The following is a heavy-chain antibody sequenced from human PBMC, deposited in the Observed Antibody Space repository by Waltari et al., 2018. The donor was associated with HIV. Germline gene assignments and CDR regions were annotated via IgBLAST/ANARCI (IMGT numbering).Heavy chain of an antibody. J-gene: IGHJ4*02. Sequence: QVQLVQSGAEVKKPGSSVKVSCKASGGAFSSYPINWVRKAPGQGLEWLGRIIPMSNTPNNAQKFQGRVTITADKSTSTAYMELTSLRSDDTAVYYCASARETMGVDFDYWGLGTLVTVSS. D-gene: IGHD3-16*01. CDR3: ASARETMGVDFDY. CDR1: GGAFSSYP. CDR2: IIPMSNTP. V-gene: IGHV1-69*08.